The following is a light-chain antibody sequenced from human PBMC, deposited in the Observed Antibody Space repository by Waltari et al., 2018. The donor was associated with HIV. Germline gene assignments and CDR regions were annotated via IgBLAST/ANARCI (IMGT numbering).Light chain of an antibody. J-gene: IGKJ5*01. Sequence: EIVMTQSPATLSVSPGERVSLSCRASQNIGINLAWFQQKPGQAPRVLVYGAFSRATGIPARFSGRGSGTEFTLTIARLQSEDSTVYFCQQYNWWPLTFGQGTRLEIK. CDR1: QNIGIN. V-gene: IGKV3-15*01. CDR2: GAF. CDR3: QQYNWWPLT.